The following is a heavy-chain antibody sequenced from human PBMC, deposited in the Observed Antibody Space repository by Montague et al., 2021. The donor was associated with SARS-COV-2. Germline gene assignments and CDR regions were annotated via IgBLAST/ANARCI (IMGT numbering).Heavy chain of an antibody. Sequence: TLSLTCTVSGGSISSGGYYWSWIRQHPGKGLEWIGYIYYSGSTYYNPSLKSRVTISVDTSKNQFSLKLSSVTAADTAVYYCAGDVGWYSSSWFDSWGQGTLVTVSS. CDR1: GGSISSGGYY. V-gene: IGHV4-31*03. CDR2: IYYSGST. J-gene: IGHJ5*01. CDR3: AGDVGWYSSSWFDS. D-gene: IGHD6-13*01.